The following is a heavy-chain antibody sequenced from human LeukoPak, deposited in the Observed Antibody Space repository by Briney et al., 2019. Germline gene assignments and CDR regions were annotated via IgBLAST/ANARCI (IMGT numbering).Heavy chain of an antibody. CDR2: ISGSGGST. CDR1: GFTFSTYA. J-gene: IGHJ6*03. V-gene: IGHV3-23*01. Sequence: GGTLRLSCAASGFTFSTYAMSWVRQAPGKGLEWVSGISGSGGSTFYADSVKGRFTISRDNSKNTLYLQMNSLRAEDTAVYYCAKEGRGHYYYMDVWGKGTTVTVSS. CDR3: AKEGRGHYYYMDV.